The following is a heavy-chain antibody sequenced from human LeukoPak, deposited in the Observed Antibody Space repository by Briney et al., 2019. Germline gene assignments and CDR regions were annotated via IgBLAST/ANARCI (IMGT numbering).Heavy chain of an antibody. J-gene: IGHJ6*03. CDR2: ISYDGSNK. CDR3: AREPGYSSSSFYYYMDV. V-gene: IGHV3-30*04. D-gene: IGHD6-13*01. CDR1: GFTYSSYA. Sequence: PGGSLRLSCAASGFTYSSYAMHWVRQAPGKGLEWVAVISYDGSNKYYADSVKGRFTISRDNSKNTLYMQMNSLRAEDTAVYYCAREPGYSSSSFYYYMDVWGKGTTVTVSS.